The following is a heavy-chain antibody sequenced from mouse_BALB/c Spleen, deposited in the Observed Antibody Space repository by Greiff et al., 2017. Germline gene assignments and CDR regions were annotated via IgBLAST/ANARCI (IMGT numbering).Heavy chain of an antibody. J-gene: IGHJ3*01. CDR1: GFTFSSYT. V-gene: IGHV5-12-2*01. CDR2: ISNGGGST. D-gene: IGHD1-1*01. Sequence: EVQVVESGGGLVQPGGSLKLSCAASGFTFSSYTMSWVRQTPEKRLEWVAYISNGGGSTYYPDTVKGRFTISRDNAKNTLYLQMSSLKSEDTAMYYCARDYGSSYWCAYWGQGTLVTVSA. CDR3: ARDYGSSYWCAY.